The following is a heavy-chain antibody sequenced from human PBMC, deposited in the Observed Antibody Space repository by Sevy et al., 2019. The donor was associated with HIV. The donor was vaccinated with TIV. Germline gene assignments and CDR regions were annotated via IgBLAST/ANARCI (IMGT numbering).Heavy chain of an antibody. V-gene: IGHV3-7*01. CDR3: SRENYYGSGSPLDY. J-gene: IGHJ4*02. Sequence: GGSLRLSCAASGFTFSSYWMSWVRQAPGKGLEWVANIKQDGSEKYYVDSAKGRFTISRDNAKNSLYLQMNSLRAEDTAVYYCSRENYYGSGSPLDYWGQGTLVTVSS. CDR2: IKQDGSEK. CDR1: GFTFSSYW. D-gene: IGHD3-10*01.